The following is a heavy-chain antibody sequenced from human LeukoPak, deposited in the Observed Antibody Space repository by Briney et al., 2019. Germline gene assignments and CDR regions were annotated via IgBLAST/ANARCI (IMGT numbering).Heavy chain of an antibody. J-gene: IGHJ5*02. D-gene: IGHD2-15*01. Sequence: GGSLRLSCAASGFTFNTYSMSWVRQTPGKGLQWVSSISGSGNSTYYADSVKGRFAISRDNSKNTFYLQMNSLRGEDTAVYHCARGPYCSGGTCFSLGEFDPWGQGTLVTVSS. CDR2: ISGSGNST. V-gene: IGHV3-23*01. CDR1: GFTFNTYS. CDR3: ARGPYCSGGTCFSLGEFDP.